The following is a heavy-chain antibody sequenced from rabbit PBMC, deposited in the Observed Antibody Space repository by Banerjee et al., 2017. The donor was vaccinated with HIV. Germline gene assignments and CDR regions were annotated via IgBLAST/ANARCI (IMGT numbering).Heavy chain of an antibody. Sequence: QSLEESGGELVKPGASLTLTCTASGFTLSSSWISWVRQAPGKGLEWIACIDITFGNTWYATWAKGRFTISKISSTTVTLQMTSLTAADTATYLCARDLAGVIGWNFNLWVQGTLVTVS. CDR3: ARDLAGVIGWNFNL. CDR2: IDITFGNT. J-gene: IGHJ4*01. D-gene: IGHD4-1*01. CDR1: GFTLSSSW. V-gene: IGHV1S40*01.